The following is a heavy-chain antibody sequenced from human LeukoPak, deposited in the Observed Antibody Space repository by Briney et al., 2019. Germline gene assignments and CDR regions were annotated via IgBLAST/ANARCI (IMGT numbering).Heavy chain of an antibody. Sequence: TGGSLRLSCAASGFTVSSIHMVWVRQAPGEGLEWVSVTYTGGNSYYADSVKGRFIISRDISKNTLCLQMNSLRAEDSALYYCARGGRGSAAVVAPRSFDIWGQGTMVTVSS. CDR2: TYTGGNS. V-gene: IGHV3-53*01. CDR1: GFTVSSIH. CDR3: ARGGRGSAAVVAPRSFDI. D-gene: IGHD3-22*01. J-gene: IGHJ3*02.